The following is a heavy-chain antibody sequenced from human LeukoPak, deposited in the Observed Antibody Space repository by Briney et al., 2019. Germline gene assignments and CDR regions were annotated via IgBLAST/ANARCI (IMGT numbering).Heavy chain of an antibody. J-gene: IGHJ4*02. CDR2: IYYSGST. CDR3: ARVGAAAGDY. CDR1: GGSISSHY. D-gene: IGHD6-13*01. V-gene: IGHV4-59*08. Sequence: PSETLSLTCTVSGGSISSHYWSWIRQPPGKGLEWIGYIYYSGSTNYNPSLKSRVTISVDTSKNQFSLKLSSVTAADTAVYYCARVGAAAGDYWGQGTLVTVSS.